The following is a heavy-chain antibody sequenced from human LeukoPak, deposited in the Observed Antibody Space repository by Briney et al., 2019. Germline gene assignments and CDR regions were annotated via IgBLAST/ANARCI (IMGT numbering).Heavy chain of an antibody. CDR3: AGGEEWDKGCAGY. CDR1: GASISGYY. CDR2: IHNSGSS. D-gene: IGHD1-26*01. V-gene: IGHV4-59*01. J-gene: IGHJ4*02. Sequence: PSETLSLTCTVSGASISGYYWSWIRQPPGKGVEWIGYIHNSGSSNSNPSLKSRVTISVDTSNRQFSLRLTSVTAADTAMYYCAGGEEWDKGCAGYWGQGTLITVSS.